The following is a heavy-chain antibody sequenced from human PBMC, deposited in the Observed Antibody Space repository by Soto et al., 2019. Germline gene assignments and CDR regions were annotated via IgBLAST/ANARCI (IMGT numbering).Heavy chain of an antibody. D-gene: IGHD3-10*01. J-gene: IGHJ6*02. V-gene: IGHV5-51*01. CDR2: IYPGDSDT. CDR3: ARGRGSGSSFYYYGMDV. CDR1: GYTFTNNW. Sequence: GESLKISCKGSGYTFTNNWVGWVRQMPGKGLEWMGIIYPGDSDTRYSPSFQGQVTISVDKSIATAYLQWSSLKASDTAMYYCARGRGSGSSFYYYGMDVWGQGTTVTAP.